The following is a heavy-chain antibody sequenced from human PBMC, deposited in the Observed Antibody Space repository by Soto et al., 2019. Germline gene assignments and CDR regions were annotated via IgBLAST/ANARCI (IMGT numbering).Heavy chain of an antibody. CDR2: ISGSGGST. J-gene: IGHJ4*02. D-gene: IGHD2-21*01. V-gene: IGHV3-23*01. CDR3: AKVWWADLSILLFDY. CDR1: GFTFSSYA. Sequence: GGSLRLSCAASGFTFSSYAMSWVRQAPGKGLEWVSAISGSGGSTYYADSVKGRFTISRDNSKNTLYLQMNSLRAEDTAVYYCAKVWWADLSILLFDYWGQGTLVTVSS.